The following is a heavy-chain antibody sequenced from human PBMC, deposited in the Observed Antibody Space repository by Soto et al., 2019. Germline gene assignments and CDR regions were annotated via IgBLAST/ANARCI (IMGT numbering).Heavy chain of an antibody. J-gene: IGHJ4*02. CDR2: IYPGSSEI. V-gene: IGHV5-51*01. Sequence: EVQLVQSGAEVKKPGESLKISCKASGYNFARSSIAWVRQMPGKGLEWVEIIYPGSSEITYTPSFKGQVTIADDMSISTASLQSSSLKAPDTDIYYCAPYYDYWNMGGEGTMVTVSS. CDR1: GYNFARSS. D-gene: IGHD3-3*01. CDR3: APYYDYWNM.